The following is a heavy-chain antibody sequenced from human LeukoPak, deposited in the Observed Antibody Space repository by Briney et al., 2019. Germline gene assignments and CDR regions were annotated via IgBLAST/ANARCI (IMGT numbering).Heavy chain of an antibody. CDR2: ISYDGSNK. D-gene: IGHD6-13*01. CDR3: ARGRPYSSSWYAYYYYGMDV. Sequence: GGSLRLSCAASGFTFSSYAMHWVRLAPGKGLEWVAVISYDGSNKYYADSVKGRFTISRDNSKNTLYLQMNSLRAEDTAVYYCARGRPYSSSWYAYYYYGMDVWGQGTTVTVSS. J-gene: IGHJ6*02. V-gene: IGHV3-30-3*01. CDR1: GFTFSSYA.